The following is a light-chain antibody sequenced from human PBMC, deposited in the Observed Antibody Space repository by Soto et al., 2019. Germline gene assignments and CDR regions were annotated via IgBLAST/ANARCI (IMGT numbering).Light chain of an antibody. V-gene: IGKV3-20*01. Sequence: EIVLTQSPGTLSLSPGERATLSCRASQSVSSSYLAWDQQKPGQAPRLLIYGASSRATGIPDRFSGSGSGTDFTLTTSRLNPEDFPVYYWQQYGISPVSFGAGMKVAIK. J-gene: IGKJ3*01. CDR2: GAS. CDR1: QSVSSSY. CDR3: QQYGISPVS.